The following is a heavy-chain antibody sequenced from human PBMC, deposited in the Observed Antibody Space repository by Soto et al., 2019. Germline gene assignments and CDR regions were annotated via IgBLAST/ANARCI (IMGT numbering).Heavy chain of an antibody. CDR3: ARHPLIAEGYNWFDP. D-gene: IGHD2-21*01. J-gene: IGHJ5*02. CDR2: IYPGDSDT. CDR1: GYNFASYW. Sequence: GGSLKISCKGSGYNFASYWIGWVRQMPGKGLEWMGIIYPGDSDTRYSPSFQGQVTISADKSISTAYLQWSSLKASDTAMYYCARHPLIAEGYNWFDPWGQGTLVTVSS. V-gene: IGHV5-51*01.